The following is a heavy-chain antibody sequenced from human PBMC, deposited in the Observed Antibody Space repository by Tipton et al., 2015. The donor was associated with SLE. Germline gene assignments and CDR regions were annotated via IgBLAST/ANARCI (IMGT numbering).Heavy chain of an antibody. V-gene: IGHV4-30-4*01. CDR3: ARDDVRTVTRRGFDY. D-gene: IGHD4-11*01. CDR2: IYCSGST. CDR1: GGSISSGDYY. Sequence: TLSLTCTVSGGSISSGDYYWSWIRQPPGKGLEWIGYIYCSGSTYYNPSLKSRVTISVDTSKNQFSLKLSSVTAADTAVYYCARDDVRTVTRRGFDYWGQGTLVTVSS. J-gene: IGHJ4*02.